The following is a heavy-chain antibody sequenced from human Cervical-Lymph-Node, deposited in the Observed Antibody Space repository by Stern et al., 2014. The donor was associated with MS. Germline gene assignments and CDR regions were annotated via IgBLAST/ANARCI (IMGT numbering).Heavy chain of an antibody. D-gene: IGHD6-19*01. CDR2: IYYSGST. CDR3: ARASSGWYMGY. V-gene: IGHV4-59*01. Sequence: VQLVESGPVLVKPSETLSLTCTVSGGSISSYYWSWIRQPPGKGLEWIGYIYYSGSTNYNPSLKSRVTISVDTSKNQFSLKLSSVTAADTAVYYCARASSGWYMGYWGQGTLVTVSS. J-gene: IGHJ4*02. CDR1: GGSISSYY.